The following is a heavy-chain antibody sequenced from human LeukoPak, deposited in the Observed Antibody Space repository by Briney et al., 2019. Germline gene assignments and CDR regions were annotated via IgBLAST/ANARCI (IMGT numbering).Heavy chain of an antibody. V-gene: IGHV3-30*04. D-gene: IGHD5-18*01. J-gene: IGHJ3*02. CDR2: ISYDGSKK. Sequence: GGSLRLSCAASGFTFSSYGMNWVRQAPGKGLEWVTVISYDGSKKYYADSVKGRFTISRDNSKNTLYLQMSSLRAEDTAVYYCARDGPWIQLWGRAFGIWGQGTMVTVSS. CDR1: GFTFSSYG. CDR3: ARDGPWIQLWGRAFGI.